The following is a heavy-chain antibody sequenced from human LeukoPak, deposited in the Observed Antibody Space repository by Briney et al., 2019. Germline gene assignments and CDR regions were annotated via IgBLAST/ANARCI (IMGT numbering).Heavy chain of an antibody. CDR3: TKRVKYGGTWDHFAD. J-gene: IGHJ4*02. Sequence: GGSLRLSCAASGFTFDNYRMSWVRQAPGKGLEWVSTVNADGGNTFYADSVKGRFTISRDNSKSTLILQMNSLRVEDTALYYCTKRVKYGGTWDHFADWGQGTLVTVSS. D-gene: IGHD1-26*01. CDR1: GFTFDNYR. V-gene: IGHV3-23*01. CDR2: VNADGGNT.